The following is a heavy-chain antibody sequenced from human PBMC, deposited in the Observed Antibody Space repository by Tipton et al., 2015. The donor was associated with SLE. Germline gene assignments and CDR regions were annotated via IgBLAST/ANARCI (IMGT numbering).Heavy chain of an antibody. J-gene: IGHJ3*02. CDR3: ASAQGPDAFDI. Sequence: QLVQSGPEVKKPGASVKVSCKVSGYTFISYVMNWVRQAPGQGLEWMGWINTNTGNPTYAQGFTGRFVFSLDTSVSTTYLQISSLQAEDTAVYYCASAQGPDAFDIWGQGTMVTVSS. V-gene: IGHV7-4-1*02. CDR1: GYTFISYV. CDR2: INTNTGNP.